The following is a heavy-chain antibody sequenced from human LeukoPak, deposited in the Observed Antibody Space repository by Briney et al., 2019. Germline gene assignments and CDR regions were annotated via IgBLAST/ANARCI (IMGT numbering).Heavy chain of an antibody. D-gene: IGHD5-24*01. J-gene: IGHJ4*02. CDR1: GGSISSYY. Sequence: SETLSLTCTVSGGSISSYYWSWIRQPPGKGLEWIGYIYYSGSTNYNPSLKSRVTISVDTSKNQFSLKLSSVTAADTAVYYCARQAEMATTPFDYWGQGTLVTVSS. V-gene: IGHV4-59*08. CDR2: IYYSGST. CDR3: ARQAEMATTPFDY.